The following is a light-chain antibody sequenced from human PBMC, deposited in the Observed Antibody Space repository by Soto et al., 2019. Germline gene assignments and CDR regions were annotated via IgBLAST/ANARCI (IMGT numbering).Light chain of an antibody. J-gene: IGKJ3*01. Sequence: IVLTQSPATLSLSPGERATLSCRASQSVGSYLAWYQQKPGQAPRLLIYDASNRATGIPARFSGSGSGTDFTLTISSLEPEDFAVYYCQQRSNWPPRVTFGPGTKVDIK. CDR3: QQRSNWPPRVT. V-gene: IGKV3-11*01. CDR1: QSVGSY. CDR2: DAS.